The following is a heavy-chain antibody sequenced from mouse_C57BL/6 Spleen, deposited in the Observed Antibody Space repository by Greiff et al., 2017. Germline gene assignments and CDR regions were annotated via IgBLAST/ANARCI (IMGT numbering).Heavy chain of an antibody. D-gene: IGHD1-1*01. J-gene: IGHJ2*01. CDR1: GYAFSSYW. Sequence: QVQLQQSGAELVKPGASVKISCKASGYAFSSYWMNWVKQRPGKGLEWLGQIYPGDGDTNYNGKFKGKATLTADKSSSTAYMQLSSLTSEDSAVYFCAREGFYYGSSYVPFDYWGQGTTLTVSS. CDR2: IYPGDGDT. V-gene: IGHV1-80*01. CDR3: AREGFYYGSSYVPFDY.